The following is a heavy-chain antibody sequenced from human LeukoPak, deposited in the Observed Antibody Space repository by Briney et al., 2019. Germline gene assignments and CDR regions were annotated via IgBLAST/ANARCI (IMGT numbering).Heavy chain of an antibody. J-gene: IGHJ6*02. D-gene: IGHD2-15*01. V-gene: IGHV7-4-1*02. CDR1: GYTFTSYA. CDR3: ARGGSRSDYYYGMDV. CDR2: INTNTGNP. Sequence: GASVKVSCKASGYTFTSYAMNWVRQAPRQGLEWMGWINTNTGNPTYAQGFTGRFVFSLDTSVSTAYLQISSLKAEDTAVYYCARGGSRSDYYYGMDVWGQGTTVTVSS.